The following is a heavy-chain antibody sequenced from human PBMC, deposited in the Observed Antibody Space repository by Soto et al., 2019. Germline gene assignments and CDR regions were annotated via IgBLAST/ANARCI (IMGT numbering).Heavy chain of an antibody. CDR1: GYTFTDYW. CDR2: IYPGDSDT. CDR3: ARPFYSQDVWYNTYDI. J-gene: IGHJ3*02. Sequence: GKSLKISCQGSGYTFTDYWIGWVRQLPGKGLEWMGIIYPGDSDTRYSPSFQDHVTITVDKSTNTAYLQWNTLRASDTAMYYCARPFYSQDVWYNTYDIWGQGTMVTVSS. V-gene: IGHV5-51*01. D-gene: IGHD1-1*01.